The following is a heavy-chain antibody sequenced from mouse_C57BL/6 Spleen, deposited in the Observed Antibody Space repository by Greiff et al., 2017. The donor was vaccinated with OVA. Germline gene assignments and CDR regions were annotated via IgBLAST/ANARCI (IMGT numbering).Heavy chain of an antibody. Sequence: QVQLQQSGAELVKPGASVKLSCKASGYTFTSYWMHWVKQRPGQGLEWIGMIHPNSGSTNYNEKFKSKATLTVDKSSSTAYMQLSSLTSEDSAVYYCAPSPTRAMDYWGQGTSVTVSS. CDR2: IHPNSGST. CDR1: GYTFTSYW. CDR3: APSPTRAMDY. V-gene: IGHV1-64*01. J-gene: IGHJ4*01.